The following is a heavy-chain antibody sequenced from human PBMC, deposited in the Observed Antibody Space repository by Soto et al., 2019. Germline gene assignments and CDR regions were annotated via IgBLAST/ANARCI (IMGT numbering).Heavy chain of an antibody. CDR1: GFTFSNAW. J-gene: IGHJ5*02. Sequence: GGSLRLSCAASGFTFSNAWMSWVRQAPGKGLEWVGRIKSKTDGGTTDYAAPVKGRFTISRDDSTNTLYLQMNSLKTEDTAVYYCTASDIVVVVAAVANWFDPWGQGTLVTVSS. V-gene: IGHV3-15*01. CDR2: IKSKTDGGTT. CDR3: TASDIVVVVAAVANWFDP. D-gene: IGHD2-15*01.